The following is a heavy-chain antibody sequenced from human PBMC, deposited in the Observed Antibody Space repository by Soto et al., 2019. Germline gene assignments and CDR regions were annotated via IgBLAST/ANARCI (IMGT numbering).Heavy chain of an antibody. CDR1: GFTFSSYA. J-gene: IGHJ4*02. CDR3: AKDLASYSSPYYFDY. CDR2: ISGSGGST. D-gene: IGHD6-13*01. Sequence: GGSLRLSCAASGFTFSSYAMSWVRQAPGKGLEWVSAISGSGGSTDYADSVKGRFTISRDNSKNTLYLQMNSLRAEDTAVYYCAKDLASYSSPYYFDYWGQGTLVTAPQ. V-gene: IGHV3-23*01.